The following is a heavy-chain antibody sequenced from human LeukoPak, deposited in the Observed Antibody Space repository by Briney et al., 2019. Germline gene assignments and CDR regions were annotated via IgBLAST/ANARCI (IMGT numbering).Heavy chain of an antibody. CDR2: IKWNSGST. V-gene: IGHV3-23*01. CDR3: AKLRDWMWFDP. CDR1: GFMFDDYA. Sequence: PGGSLRLSCAASGFMFDDYAMHWVRQAPGKGLEWVSGIKWNSGSTYYADSVKGRFTISRDISKNTLYLQMNSLRAEDTAVYYCAKLRDWMWFDPWGQGTLVTVSS. J-gene: IGHJ5*02. D-gene: IGHD1-1*01.